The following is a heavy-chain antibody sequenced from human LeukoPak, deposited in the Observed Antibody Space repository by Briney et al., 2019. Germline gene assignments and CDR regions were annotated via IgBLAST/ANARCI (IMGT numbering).Heavy chain of an antibody. CDR1: GFTFSSYA. CDR2: ISGRGYNT. V-gene: IGHV3-23*01. Sequence: GGSLRLSCAASGFTFSSYAMSWGRQAPGKGLDWVSSISGRGYNTYYADSMKGRFSISRDNSKNTVYLQMNSLRAEDTAVYYCAKDYIGYDQDFDYWGQGTLVTVSS. CDR3: AKDYIGYDQDFDY. J-gene: IGHJ4*02. D-gene: IGHD2-2*01.